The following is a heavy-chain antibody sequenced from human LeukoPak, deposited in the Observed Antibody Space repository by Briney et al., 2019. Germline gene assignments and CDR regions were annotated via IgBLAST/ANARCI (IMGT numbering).Heavy chain of an antibody. CDR3: ARGRGVKYNSDRIYSFDY. CDR2: INHSGST. J-gene: IGHJ4*02. CDR1: AESFSDYY. D-gene: IGHD1-1*01. V-gene: IGHV4-34*01. Sequence: SETLSLTCAVYAESFSDYYWSWIRQPPGKGLEWIGEINHSGSTNYNPSLKTRVTISIDTSNNQFSLKLSSVTAADTAVYYCARGRGVKYNSDRIYSFDYRGQGTLVTVSS.